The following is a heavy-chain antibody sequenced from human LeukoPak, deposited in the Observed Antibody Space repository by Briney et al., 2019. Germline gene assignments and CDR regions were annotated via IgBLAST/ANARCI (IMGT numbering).Heavy chain of an antibody. CDR2: INSSGSTK. Sequence: GGSLRLSCAASGFTFSNYYMSWVRQAPGKGLEWVSYINSSGSTKYYADVVEGRITISRDNDKNSLYLQKNSLRAEDTAVYYCARYEHSYLHSSGYYDYCGQGTLVTVS. V-gene: IGHV3-11*01. J-gene: IGHJ4*02. CDR3: ARYEHSYLHSSGYYDY. CDR1: GFTFSNYY. D-gene: IGHD3-22*01.